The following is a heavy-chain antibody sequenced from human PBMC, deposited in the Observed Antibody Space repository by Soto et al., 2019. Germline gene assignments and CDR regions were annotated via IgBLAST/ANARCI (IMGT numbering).Heavy chain of an antibody. CDR1: GYTFATHW. Sequence: GESLKISCKGSGYTFATHWIAWVRQMPGKGLEWMGIIYPGDSDTRYSPSFQGQVTISADKSCSTAYLQWSTLKASDTAIYFCPTLELTGLDNGGQGTPVTISS. CDR2: IYPGDSDT. CDR3: PTLELTGLDN. D-gene: IGHD3-9*01. J-gene: IGHJ4*02. V-gene: IGHV5-51*01.